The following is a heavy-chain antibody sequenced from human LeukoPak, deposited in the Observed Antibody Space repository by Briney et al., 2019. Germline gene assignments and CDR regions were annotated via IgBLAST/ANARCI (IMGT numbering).Heavy chain of an antibody. Sequence: PGGSLRLSCAASGFTFSSYAMSWVRQAPGKGLEWVSAFIGIGASTYYADSVKGRFTISTDNSNNTLYLQMNSLRAEDTAVYYCAVWVGLWGQGTLVTVSS. CDR1: GFTFSSYA. D-gene: IGHD3-16*01. V-gene: IGHV3-23*01. J-gene: IGHJ4*02. CDR3: AVWVGL. CDR2: FIGIGAST.